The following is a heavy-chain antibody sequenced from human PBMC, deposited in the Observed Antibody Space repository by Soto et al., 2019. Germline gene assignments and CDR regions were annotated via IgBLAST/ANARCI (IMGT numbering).Heavy chain of an antibody. D-gene: IGHD2-15*01. Sequence: EGQLVETGGGLIQPGGSLRLSCAASDFTVGTNYMSWVRRAPGRGLEWVSIIYGDGKTYYADSVRGRFIISRDDSKNTLDLQMNSLRVEDTAIYYCAREAFTVSGGTSPVRGGGIDVWGQGTTVTVSS. CDR1: DFTVGTNY. CDR2: IYGDGKT. J-gene: IGHJ6*02. V-gene: IGHV3-53*02. CDR3: AREAFTVSGGTSPVRGGGIDV.